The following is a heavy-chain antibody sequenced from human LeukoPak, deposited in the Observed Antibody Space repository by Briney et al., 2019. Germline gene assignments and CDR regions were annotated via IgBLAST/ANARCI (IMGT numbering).Heavy chain of an antibody. CDR1: GFTFSCYW. J-gene: IGHJ4*02. Sequence: PGGSLRLSCAASGFTFSCYWMHWVRQAPGKGLVWVSRINSDGRSTSYADSVKGRFTISRDNAKNTLYLQMYSLRADDTAVYYCATDRDSLGILNYWGQGTLVTVSS. CDR2: INSDGRST. D-gene: IGHD7-27*01. CDR3: ATDRDSLGILNY. V-gene: IGHV3-74*01.